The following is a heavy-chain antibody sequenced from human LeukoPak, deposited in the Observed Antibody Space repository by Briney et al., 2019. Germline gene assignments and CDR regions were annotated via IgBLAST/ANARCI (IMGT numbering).Heavy chain of an antibody. J-gene: IGHJ5*02. CDR3: ARDHHDSSGYLNWFDP. CDR1: GYTFTSYG. D-gene: IGHD3-22*01. V-gene: IGHV1-18*01. CDR2: ISAYNGNT. Sequence: RASVKVSCKASGYTFTSYGISWVRQAPGQGLEWMGWISAYNGNTNYAQKLQGRVTMTTDTSTSTAYMELRSLRSDDTAVYYCARDHHDSSGYLNWFDPWGQGTLVTVSS.